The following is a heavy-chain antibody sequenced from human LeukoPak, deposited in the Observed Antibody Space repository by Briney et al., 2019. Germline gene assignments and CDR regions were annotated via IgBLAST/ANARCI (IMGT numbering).Heavy chain of an antibody. Sequence: GRSLRLSCAASGFTFSSYGMHWVRQAPGKGLEWVAVIWYGGSNKYYADSVKGRFTISRDNSKNTLYLQMNSLRAEDTAVYYCARERLVYAPYYYYGMDVWGQGTTVTVSS. D-gene: IGHD2-8*01. V-gene: IGHV3-33*01. CDR3: ARERLVYAPYYYYGMDV. CDR2: IWYGGSNK. CDR1: GFTFSSYG. J-gene: IGHJ6*02.